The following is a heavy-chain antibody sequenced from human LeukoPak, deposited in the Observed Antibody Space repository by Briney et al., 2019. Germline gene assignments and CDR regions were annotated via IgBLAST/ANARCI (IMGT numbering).Heavy chain of an antibody. CDR1: GFTFSNYG. CDR3: SKDGYSSGWYATYYFDY. CDR2: ISYDGSNK. D-gene: IGHD6-19*01. J-gene: IGHJ4*02. Sequence: PGGSLRLSCAASGFTFSNYGMHWVRQAPGKGLEWVAVISYDGSNKYYADSVKGRFTISRDNSKNTLYLQMNSLRAEDTAVYYCSKDGYSSGWYATYYFDYWGQGNLDTVSS. V-gene: IGHV3-30*18.